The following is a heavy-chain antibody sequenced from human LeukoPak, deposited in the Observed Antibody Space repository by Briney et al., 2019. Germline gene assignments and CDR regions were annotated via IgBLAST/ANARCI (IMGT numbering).Heavy chain of an antibody. CDR3: AASYGSGSYWDY. D-gene: IGHD3-10*01. CDR1: GDSVSSSSYY. Sequence: SETLSLTCTVSGDSVSSSSYYWGWIRQPPGKGLEWIGSIYYTESIYYNPSLKSRVTISVDTSKNQLSLKLSSVTAADSAVYYSAASYGSGSYWDYWGQGTLVTVSS. CDR2: IYYTESI. J-gene: IGHJ4*02. V-gene: IGHV4-39*01.